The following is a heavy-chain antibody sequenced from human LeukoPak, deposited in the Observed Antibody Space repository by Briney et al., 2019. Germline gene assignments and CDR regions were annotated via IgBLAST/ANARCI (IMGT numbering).Heavy chain of an antibody. CDR1: GFTFSSYS. CDR3: ASGVRMSSSPRH. J-gene: IGHJ1*01. Sequence: GGSLRLSCAASGFTFSSYSMNWVRQAPGKGLEWVSSISSSSSYIYYADSVKGRFTISRDNAKNSLYLQMNSLRAEDTAVYYCASGVRMSSSPRHWGQGTLVTVSS. D-gene: IGHD6-6*01. CDR2: ISSSSSYI. V-gene: IGHV3-21*01.